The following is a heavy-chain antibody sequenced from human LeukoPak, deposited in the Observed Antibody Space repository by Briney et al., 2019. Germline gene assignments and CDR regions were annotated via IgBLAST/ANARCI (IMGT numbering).Heavy chain of an antibody. CDR2: IYYSGST. D-gene: IGHD3-16*02. Sequence: PSETLSLTCTVSGGSISSYYRSWIRQPPGKGLEWIGYIYYSGSTNYNPSLKSRVTISVDTSKNQFSLKLSSVTAADTAVYYCARDKYYDYVWGSYRLLDVWGQGTLVTVSS. CDR3: ARDKYYDYVWGSYRLLDV. J-gene: IGHJ4*02. V-gene: IGHV4-59*01. CDR1: GGSISSYY.